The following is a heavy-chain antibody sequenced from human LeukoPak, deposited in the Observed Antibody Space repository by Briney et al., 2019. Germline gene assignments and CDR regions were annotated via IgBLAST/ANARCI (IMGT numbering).Heavy chain of an antibody. D-gene: IGHD4-17*01. J-gene: IGHJ4*02. CDR3: ARYPYGDWGDY. Sequence: SETLSLTCTVSGGSISSYYWSWIRQPPGKGLEWIGYIYYSGSTNYNPSLKSRVTISVDTSKNQFSLKLSSVTAADTAVYYCARYPYGDWGDYWGQGTLVTVSS. CDR1: GGSISSYY. CDR2: IYYSGST. V-gene: IGHV4-59*08.